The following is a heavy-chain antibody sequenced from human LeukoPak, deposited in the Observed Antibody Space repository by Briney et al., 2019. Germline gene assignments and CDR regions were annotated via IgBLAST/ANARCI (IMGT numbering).Heavy chain of an antibody. Sequence: GGSLRLSRAASRFTLSNYILNWVRQAPGKGLEWVSSINSSSSYIYYADSVKGRFTIYRDNAKNSLYLQMNSLRAEDTAVYYCARDLLAAANYWGQGTLVTVSS. D-gene: IGHD6-13*01. CDR1: RFTLSNYI. CDR2: INSSSSYI. V-gene: IGHV3-21*01. J-gene: IGHJ4*02. CDR3: ARDLLAAANY.